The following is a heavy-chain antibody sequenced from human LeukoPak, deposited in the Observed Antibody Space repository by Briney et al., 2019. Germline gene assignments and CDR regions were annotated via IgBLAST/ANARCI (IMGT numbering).Heavy chain of an antibody. J-gene: IGHJ6*03. V-gene: IGHV3-23*01. CDR1: GFTFSSYA. D-gene: IGHD2-8*01. CDR2: ISGSGGST. CDR3: AKGTQVLYFYYMDV. Sequence: GSLTLSCAASGFTFSSYAMSWVRRAPGKGLEWVSAISGSGGSTYYADSVKGRFTISRDNSKNTLLLQMNSLRAEDTALYYCAKGTQVLYFYYMDVWGKGTTVTVSS.